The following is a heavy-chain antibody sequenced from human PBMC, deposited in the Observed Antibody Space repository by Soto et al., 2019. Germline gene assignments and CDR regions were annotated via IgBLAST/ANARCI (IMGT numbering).Heavy chain of an antibody. Sequence: GASVKVSCKASGYTFNGHYTHWVRQAPGQGLEWMGWINSNTGGTNYAQKFQGKVTMTRDRSISTAYMELNSLRSDDTAVYYCARGGYQLLYYFDYWGQGTLVTVPQ. J-gene: IGHJ4*02. CDR2: INSNTGGT. V-gene: IGHV1-2*02. CDR3: ARGGYQLLYYFDY. D-gene: IGHD2-2*01. CDR1: GYTFNGHY.